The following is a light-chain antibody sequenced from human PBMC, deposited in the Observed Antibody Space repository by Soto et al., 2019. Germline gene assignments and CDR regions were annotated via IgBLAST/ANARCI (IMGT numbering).Light chain of an antibody. CDR2: KAS. J-gene: IGKJ1*01. CDR1: QTISSW. CDR3: QHYNSYSEA. Sequence: DIQMTQSPSTLSVSVGDRVTITCRASQTISSWLAWYQQKPGKAPKLLIYKASTLKSGVPSRFRGSGYGTELTITISSMKTDDFETYYCQHYNSYSEAFGHGTKVDIK. V-gene: IGKV1-5*03.